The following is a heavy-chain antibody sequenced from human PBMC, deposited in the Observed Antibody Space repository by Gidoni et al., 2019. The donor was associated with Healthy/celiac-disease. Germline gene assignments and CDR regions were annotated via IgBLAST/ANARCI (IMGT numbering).Heavy chain of an antibody. Sequence: QLVQSGAEVKKPGSSVKCSCKASGGTFSSYATSWVRQAPGQGVEWMGRSIPILGIANYAQKFQGRVTITADKSTSTAYMELSSLRSEDTAVYYCARDLGQYYYYYYMDVWGKGTTVTVSS. CDR1: GGTFSSYA. CDR3: ARDLGQYYYYYYMDV. CDR2: SIPILGIA. J-gene: IGHJ6*03. D-gene: IGHD7-27*01. V-gene: IGHV1-69*09.